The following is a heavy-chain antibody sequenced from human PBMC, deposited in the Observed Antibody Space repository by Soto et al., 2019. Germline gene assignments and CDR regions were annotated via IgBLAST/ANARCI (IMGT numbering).Heavy chain of an antibody. CDR3: AKYDEYSPLSY. D-gene: IGHD3-3*01. Sequence: SETLSLTCAVSGGSISSSNWWSWVRQPPGKGLEWIGDIYHRGSTNYNPSVRSRVAMSVNKSKNQFSLRLTSVTAADTAVYYCAKYDEYSPLSYWGQGALVTVSS. V-gene: IGHV4-4*02. J-gene: IGHJ4*02. CDR1: GGSISSSNW. CDR2: IYHRGST.